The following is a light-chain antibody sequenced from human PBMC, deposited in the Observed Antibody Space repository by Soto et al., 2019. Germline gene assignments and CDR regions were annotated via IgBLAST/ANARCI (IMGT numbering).Light chain of an antibody. CDR3: QHRSLPPT. J-gene: IGKJ5*01. Sequence: EIVLTPSPASLSLSPGASATLSDRASQSVSSYLAWYQQKPGQAPRILISDASNRATGIPARFSGSGSGTDFTLTISSLEPDEFAVYYRQHRSLPPTFGQGTKLEIK. CDR2: DAS. V-gene: IGKV3-11*01. CDR1: QSVSSY.